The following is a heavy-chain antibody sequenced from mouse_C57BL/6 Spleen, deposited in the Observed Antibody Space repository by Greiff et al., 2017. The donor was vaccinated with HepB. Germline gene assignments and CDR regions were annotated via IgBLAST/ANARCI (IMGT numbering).Heavy chain of an antibody. CDR1: GYTFTSYW. CDR2: IDPSDSYT. V-gene: IGHV1-69*01. CDR3: ARRYYGPYWYFDV. D-gene: IGHD2-1*01. J-gene: IGHJ1*03. Sequence: VQLQQPGAELVMPGASVKLSCKASGYTFTSYWMHWVKQRPGQGLEWIGEIDPSDSYTNYNQKFKGKSTLTVDKSSSTAYMQLSSLTSEDSAVYYCARRYYGPYWYFDVWGIGTTVTVSS.